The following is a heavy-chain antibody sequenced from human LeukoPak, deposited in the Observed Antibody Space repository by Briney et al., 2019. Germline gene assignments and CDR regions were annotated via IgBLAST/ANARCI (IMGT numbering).Heavy chain of an antibody. Sequence: SETLSLTCNVFGGSIRSSNYYWGWIRQPPGKGLEWIGSIYYSGSTYYNPSLKSRVTISVDTSNNQFPLKVRSATATDTAVYYCARLFYYDSSGPPSSGQGTLVTVSS. CDR3: ARLFYYDSSGPPS. CDR1: GGSIRSSNYY. J-gene: IGHJ5*02. CDR2: IYYSGST. D-gene: IGHD3-22*01. V-gene: IGHV4-39*01.